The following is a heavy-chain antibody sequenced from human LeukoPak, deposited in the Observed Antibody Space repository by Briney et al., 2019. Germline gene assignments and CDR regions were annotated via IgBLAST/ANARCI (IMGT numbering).Heavy chain of an antibody. J-gene: IGHJ6*03. Sequence: RASETLSLTCTVSGGSISSSSYYWGWIRQPPGKGLEWIGSIYYSGSTYYNPSLKSRVTISVDTSKNQFSLKLSSVTAADTAVYYCARDGLLGYYYMDVWGKGTTVTVSS. CDR3: ARDGLLGYYYMDV. D-gene: IGHD2-21*01. CDR2: IYYSGST. CDR1: GGSISSSSYY. V-gene: IGHV4-39*07.